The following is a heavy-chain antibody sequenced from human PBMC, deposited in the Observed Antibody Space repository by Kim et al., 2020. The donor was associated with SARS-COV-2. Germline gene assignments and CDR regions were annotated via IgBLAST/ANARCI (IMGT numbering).Heavy chain of an antibody. CDR2: ISSSSSYI. CDR3: ARDRGSSGYVYDYYYYGMDV. CDR1: GFTFSSYS. J-gene: IGHJ6*02. D-gene: IGHD6-13*01. Sequence: GGSLRLSCAASGFTFSSYSMNWVRQAPGKGLEWVSSISSSSSYIYYADSVKGRFTISRDNAKNSLYLQMNSLRAEDTAVYYCARDRGSSGYVYDYYYYGMDVWGQGTTVTVSS. V-gene: IGHV3-21*01.